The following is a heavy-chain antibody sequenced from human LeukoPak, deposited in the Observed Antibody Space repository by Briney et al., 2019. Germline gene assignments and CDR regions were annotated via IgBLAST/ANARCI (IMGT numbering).Heavy chain of an antibody. V-gene: IGHV4-59*11. CDR1: SVSLSSLY. D-gene: IGHD3-10*01. Sequence: PSETLSHTCSLSSVSLSSLYWVCPRQPPGKGLEWIGYIYYSGSTNYNPSLKSRVTISVDTSKNQFSLKLSSVTAADTAVYYCERLGVSGFGVFDSWGQGTLVTVSS. J-gene: IGHJ4*02. CDR3: ERLGVSGFGVFDS. CDR2: IYYSGST.